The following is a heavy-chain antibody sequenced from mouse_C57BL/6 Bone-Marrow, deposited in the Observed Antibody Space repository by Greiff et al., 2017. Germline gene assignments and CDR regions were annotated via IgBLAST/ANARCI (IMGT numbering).Heavy chain of an antibody. CDR1: GYTFTSYW. J-gene: IGHJ3*01. D-gene: IGHD2-4*01. CDR3: VPAYDYPCAY. CDR2: IDPSASYT. Sequence: VQLQQPGAELVRPGTSVKLSCKASGYTFTSYWMHWVKQRPGQGLEWIGVIDPSASYTNYHQKFKGKSTLTVDTSSITAYMLLSSLTSEDSAVYYCVPAYDYPCAYGGQGTLVTVSA. V-gene: IGHV1-59*01.